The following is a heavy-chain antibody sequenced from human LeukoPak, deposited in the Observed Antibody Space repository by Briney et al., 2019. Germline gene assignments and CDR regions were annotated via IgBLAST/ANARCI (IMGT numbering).Heavy chain of an antibody. CDR2: INPNSGGT. V-gene: IGHV1-2*02. CDR3: ASHRKTRSPNWFDP. D-gene: IGHD4-23*01. CDR1: GYTFTGYY. J-gene: IGHJ5*02. Sequence: GASVKVSCKASGYTFTGYYMYWVRQAPGQGLEWMGWINPNSGGTKYAQKFQGRVTMTRDTSISTAYMELSRLRSDDTAVYYCASHRKTRSPNWFDPWGQGTLVTVSS.